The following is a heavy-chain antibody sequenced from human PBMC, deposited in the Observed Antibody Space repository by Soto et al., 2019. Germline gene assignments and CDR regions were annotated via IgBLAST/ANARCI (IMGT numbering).Heavy chain of an antibody. CDR2: IVVGSGNT. CDR1: GFTFTSSA. D-gene: IGHD2-15*01. V-gene: IGHV1-58*01. J-gene: IGHJ5*02. Sequence: ASVKVSCKASGFTFTSSAVQWVRQARGQRLEWIGWIVVGSGNTNYAQKFQERVTITRDMSQSTAYMELSSLRSEDTAVYYCAAVSTDSGGSYLTQYNWFDPWGQGTLVTVSS. CDR3: AAVSTDSGGSYLTQYNWFDP.